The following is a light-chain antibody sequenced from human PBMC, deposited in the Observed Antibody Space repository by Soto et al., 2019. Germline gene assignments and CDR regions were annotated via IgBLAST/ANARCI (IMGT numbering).Light chain of an antibody. CDR3: QQSYSAPIT. V-gene: IGKV1-39*01. Sequence: DIHMTQSPSSLSASLGDTVTITWRASQSIRNYLNWYQQKPGTAPQLLIYFASSLQSGVPSRFSGSGSGTDFTLTITSLQPEDFATYFCQQSYSAPITFGQGTRLEIK. CDR1: QSIRNY. CDR2: FAS. J-gene: IGKJ5*01.